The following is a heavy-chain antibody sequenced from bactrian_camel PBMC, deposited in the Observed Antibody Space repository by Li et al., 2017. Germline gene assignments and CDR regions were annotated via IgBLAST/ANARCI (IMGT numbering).Heavy chain of an antibody. Sequence: HVQLVESGGGLVQPGGSLTLSCAASGFTFSNNWMHWVRQAPGKGLEWVSTIYTGDGRTKSADSVKGRFTMFRDNAKNTLYLQMNNLKTEDTAVYHCAAEPRGSAYWGQGTQVTVS. J-gene: IGHJ4*01. CDR3: AAEPRGSAY. V-gene: IGHV3S1*01. CDR1: GFTFSNNW. CDR2: IYTGDGRT. D-gene: IGHD3*01.